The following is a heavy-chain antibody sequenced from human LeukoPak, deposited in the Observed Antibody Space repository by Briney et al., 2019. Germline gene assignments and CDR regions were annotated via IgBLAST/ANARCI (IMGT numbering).Heavy chain of an antibody. CDR1: SGSFSGYY. V-gene: IGHV4-34*01. CDR2: INHSGST. D-gene: IGHD2-21*01. J-gene: IGHJ3*02. Sequence: PSETLSLTCAVYSGSFSGYYWSWIRQPPGKGLEWIGEINHSGSTNYNPSLKSRVTISVDTSKNQFSLKLSSVTAADTAVYYCAKPLKLIWGFAFDIWGQGTMVTVSS. CDR3: AKPLKLIWGFAFDI.